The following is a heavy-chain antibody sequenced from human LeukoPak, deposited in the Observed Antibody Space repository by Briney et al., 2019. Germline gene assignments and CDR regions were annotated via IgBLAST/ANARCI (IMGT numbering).Heavy chain of an antibody. CDR1: GFTFSSYA. D-gene: IGHD3-3*01. Sequence: GGSLRLSCAASGFTFSSYAMSWVRQAPGKGLEWVSAISGSGGSTYYADSVKGRFTISRDNSKNTLYLQMNSLRAEDTAVYYCAELGIDFWSGYYSPESDYWCQGTLVTASS. J-gene: IGHJ4*02. CDR2: ISGSGGST. V-gene: IGHV3-23*01. CDR3: AELGIDFWSGYYSPESDY.